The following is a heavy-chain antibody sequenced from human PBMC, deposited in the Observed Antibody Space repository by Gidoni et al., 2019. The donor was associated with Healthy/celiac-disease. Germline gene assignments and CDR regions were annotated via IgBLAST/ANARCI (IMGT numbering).Heavy chain of an antibody. CDR3: TTGLAYCGGDCYSRGGY. CDR2: IKSKTDGGTT. Sequence: EVQLVESGGGLVKPGGSLRLSCAASGFTFRNAWMSWVRQAPGKGLEWVGRIKSKTDGGTTDYAAPVKGRFTISRDDSKNTLYLQMNSLKTEDTAVYYCTTGLAYCGGDCYSRGGYWGQGTLVTVSS. V-gene: IGHV3-15*01. J-gene: IGHJ4*02. CDR1: GFTFRNAW. D-gene: IGHD2-21*02.